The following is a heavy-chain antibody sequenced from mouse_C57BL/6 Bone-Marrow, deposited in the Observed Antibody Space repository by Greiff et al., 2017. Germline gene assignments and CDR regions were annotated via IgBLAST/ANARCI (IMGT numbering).Heavy chain of an antibody. CDR2: IDPSDSYP. CDR1: GYTFTSYW. CDR3: AIISYDYDGFAY. D-gene: IGHD2-4*01. Sequence: QVHVKQPGAELVMPGASVKLSCKASGYTFTSYWMHWVKQRPGQGLEWIGEIDPSDSYPNYNQKFKGKSTLTVDKSSSTAYMQLSSLTSEDSAVYYCAIISYDYDGFAYWGQGTLVTVSA. J-gene: IGHJ3*01. V-gene: IGHV1-69*01.